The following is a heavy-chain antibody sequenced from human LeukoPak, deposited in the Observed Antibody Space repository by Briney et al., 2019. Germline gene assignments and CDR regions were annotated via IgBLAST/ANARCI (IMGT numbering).Heavy chain of an antibody. J-gene: IGHJ4*02. Sequence: PSQTLSLTCAVSGGSISSGGYSWSWIRQPPGKGLEWIGYIYYSGSTYYNPSLKSRVTISVDTSKNQFSLKLSSVTAADTAVYYCARLGRDRDGYNLIDYWGQGTLVTVSS. V-gene: IGHV4-30-2*03. CDR1: GGSISSGGYS. CDR2: IYYSGST. D-gene: IGHD5-24*01. CDR3: ARLGRDRDGYNLIDY.